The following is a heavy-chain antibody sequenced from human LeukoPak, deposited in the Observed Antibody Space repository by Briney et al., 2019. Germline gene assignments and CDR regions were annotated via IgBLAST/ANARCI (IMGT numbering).Heavy chain of an antibody. J-gene: IGHJ4*02. D-gene: IGHD1-26*01. V-gene: IGHV4-59*01. Sequence: SETLSLTCTVSGGSISSYYWSWVRQPPGKGLEWIGDIYYSGSTNYNPSLKSRVTISVDTSKNQFFLILNSVTAADTAVYYCARGYSGSYSYFDPWGQGTLVTVSS. CDR1: GGSISSYY. CDR3: ARGYSGSYSYFDP. CDR2: IYYSGST.